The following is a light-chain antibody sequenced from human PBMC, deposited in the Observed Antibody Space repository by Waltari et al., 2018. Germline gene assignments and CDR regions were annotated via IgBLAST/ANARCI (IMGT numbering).Light chain of an antibody. J-gene: IGLJ2*01. V-gene: IGLV2-14*03. CDR3: SSYTSSSTYVV. Sequence: QSALTQPASVSGSPGQSITISCTGTSSDVGDYNYVSSYQRHPGKAPKLIIFDVSNRPSGVSNRFSGSKSGDTASLTISGLQAEDEADYYCSSYTSSSTYVVFGGGTKLTVL. CDR1: SSDVGDYNY. CDR2: DVS.